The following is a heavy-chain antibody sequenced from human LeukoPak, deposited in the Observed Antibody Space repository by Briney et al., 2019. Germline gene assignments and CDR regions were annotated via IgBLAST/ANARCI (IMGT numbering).Heavy chain of an antibody. V-gene: IGHV3-74*01. CDR1: GFTFSTYW. Sequence: GGSLRLSCAASGFTFSTYWMHWVRQAPGKGLVWVSRINSDGSSTDYPDSVKGRFTISRDNAKNTLFLQINSLRAEDTAMYYCARDKYGGNSNAFDIWGQGTMVTVSS. CDR2: INSDGSST. J-gene: IGHJ3*02. CDR3: ARDKYGGNSNAFDI. D-gene: IGHD4-23*01.